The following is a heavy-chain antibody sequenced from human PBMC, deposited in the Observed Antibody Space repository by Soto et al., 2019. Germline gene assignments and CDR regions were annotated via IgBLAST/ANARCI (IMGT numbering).Heavy chain of an antibody. V-gene: IGHV3-23*01. D-gene: IGHD4-17*01. J-gene: IGHJ6*02. CDR2: ISGSGGST. Sequence: QPGGSLRLSCAASGFTFSSYAMSWVRQAPGKGLEWVSAISGSGGSTYYADSVKGRFTISRDNSKNTLYLQMNSLRAEDTAVYYCAKGTVTTPYYYYGMDVWGQGTTVTVSS. CDR3: AKGTVTTPYYYYGMDV. CDR1: GFTFSSYA.